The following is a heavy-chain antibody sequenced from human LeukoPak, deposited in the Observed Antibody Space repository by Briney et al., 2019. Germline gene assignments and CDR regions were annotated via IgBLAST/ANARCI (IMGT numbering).Heavy chain of an antibody. CDR3: ARVLTVVTDY. CDR2: IYHSGST. D-gene: IGHD4-23*01. CDR1: GGSISSTNW. V-gene: IGHV4-4*02. J-gene: IGHJ4*02. Sequence: SETLSLTCTVSGGSISSTNWWTWVRQPPGKGLQWIGEIYHSGSTNYNPSLKSRVTISVDKSKNQFSLKLSSVTAADTAVYYCARVLTVVTDYWGQGTLVTVSS.